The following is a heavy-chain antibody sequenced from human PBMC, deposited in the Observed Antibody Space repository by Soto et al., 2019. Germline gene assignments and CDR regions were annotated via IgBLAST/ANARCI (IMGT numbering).Heavy chain of an antibody. J-gene: IGHJ6*03. CDR2: IIPILGIA. CDR1: GGTFSSYT. Sequence: GASVKVSCKASGGTFSSYTISWVRQAPGQGLEWMGRIIPILGIANYAQKFQGRVTITAGKSTSTAYMELSSLRSEDTAVYYCARGPDSNGDSSLYYYYMDVWGKGTTVTVSS. CDR3: ARGPDSNGDSSLYYYYMDV. D-gene: IGHD4-17*01. V-gene: IGHV1-69*02.